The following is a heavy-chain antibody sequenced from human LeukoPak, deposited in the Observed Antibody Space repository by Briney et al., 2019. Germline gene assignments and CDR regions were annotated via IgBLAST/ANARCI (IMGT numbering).Heavy chain of an antibody. J-gene: IGHJ3*02. CDR3: AKDLKYYYDSSGYVVDAFDI. Sequence: GRSLRLSCAASGFTFSSYAMHWVRQAPGKGLEWVAVISYDGSNKYYADSVKGRFTISRDNSKNTLYLQMNSLRAEDTAVYYCAKDLKYYYDSSGYVVDAFDIWGQGTMVTVSS. CDR2: ISYDGSNK. D-gene: IGHD3-22*01. V-gene: IGHV3-30*04. CDR1: GFTFSSYA.